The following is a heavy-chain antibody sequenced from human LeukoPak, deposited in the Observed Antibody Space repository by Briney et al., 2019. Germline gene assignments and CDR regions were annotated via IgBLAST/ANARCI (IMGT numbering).Heavy chain of an antibody. CDR1: GFTFRSYA. J-gene: IGHJ4*02. CDR2: ISYDGSNK. CDR3: ANLDY. Sequence: GSLRLSCGASGFTFRSYAMSWVRQAPGKGLEWVAVISYDGSNKYYADSVKGRFTISRDNSKNTLYLQMNSLRAEDTAVYYCANLDYWGQGTLVTVSS. V-gene: IGHV3-30*18.